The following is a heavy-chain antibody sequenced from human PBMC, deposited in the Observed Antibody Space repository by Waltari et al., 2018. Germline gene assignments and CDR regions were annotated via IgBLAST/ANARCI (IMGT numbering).Heavy chain of an antibody. CDR2: ISSSSSYI. Sequence: EVQLVESGGGLVKPGGSLRLSCAASGFTFSSYSMNWVRQAPGKGLEWVSSISSSSSYIYYADSVKGRFTISRDNAKNSLYLQMNSLRAEDTAVYYCARDSRYSSNNNYYYYMDVWGKGTTVTVSS. J-gene: IGHJ6*03. V-gene: IGHV3-21*01. CDR3: ARDSRYSSNNNYYYYMDV. D-gene: IGHD6-13*01. CDR1: GFTFSSYS.